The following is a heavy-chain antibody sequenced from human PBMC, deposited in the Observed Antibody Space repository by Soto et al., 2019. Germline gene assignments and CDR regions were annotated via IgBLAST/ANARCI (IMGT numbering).Heavy chain of an antibody. D-gene: IGHD4-17*01. Sequence: EVQLVESGGGLVQPGGSLRLSCAASGFTFSSYEMDWVRQAPGKGLEWVSYISSSGSTIYYADSVKGRFTISRDNAKNSLYLQMNSLRAEATAVYYSARDRGYGASWFDPWGQGTLVTVSS. V-gene: IGHV3-48*03. CDR1: GFTFSSYE. J-gene: IGHJ5*02. CDR2: ISSSGSTI. CDR3: ARDRGYGASWFDP.